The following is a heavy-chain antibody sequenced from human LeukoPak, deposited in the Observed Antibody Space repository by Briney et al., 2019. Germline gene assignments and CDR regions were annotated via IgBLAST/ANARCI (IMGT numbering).Heavy chain of an antibody. D-gene: IGHD3-10*01. J-gene: IGHJ3*02. Sequence: SETLSLTCTVSGGSISSSSYYWGWIRQPPGKGLEWIGSIYYSGSTYYNPSLKSRVTISVDTSKNQFSLRLSSVTAADTAVYYCARYYYQAFDIWGQGTMITVSS. V-gene: IGHV4-39*01. CDR3: ARYYYQAFDI. CDR1: GGSISSSSYY. CDR2: IYYSGST.